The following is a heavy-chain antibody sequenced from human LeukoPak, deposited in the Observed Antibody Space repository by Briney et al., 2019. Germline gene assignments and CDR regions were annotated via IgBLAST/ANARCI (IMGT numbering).Heavy chain of an antibody. CDR1: GGSISSNSYR. J-gene: IGHJ4*02. D-gene: IGHD5-24*01. CDR3: VRMSNELPDY. V-gene: IGHV4-39*01. CDR2: IYHSGST. Sequence: SETLSLTCTVSGGSISSNSYRWGWILQPPGKGLEWIGTIYHSGSTYYNPSLKSRVTISVDTSKNQFSPRLSSVTAADTALYYCVRMSNELPDYWGQGTLVTFSS.